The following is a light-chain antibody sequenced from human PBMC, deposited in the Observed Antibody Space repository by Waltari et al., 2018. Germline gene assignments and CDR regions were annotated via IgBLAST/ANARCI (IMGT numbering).Light chain of an antibody. CDR1: HSVSY. J-gene: IGKJ5*01. CDR2: DAS. CDR3: LQRNTWS. V-gene: IGKV3-11*01. Sequence: IVLTQSPGTLSVSLGERATLSCRASHSVSYLAWYQQQSGQAPRLLIYDASNRASGVPPRFSGSGSGSDFTLTISNVEPEDFAVYYCLQRNTWSFGQGTRLDIK.